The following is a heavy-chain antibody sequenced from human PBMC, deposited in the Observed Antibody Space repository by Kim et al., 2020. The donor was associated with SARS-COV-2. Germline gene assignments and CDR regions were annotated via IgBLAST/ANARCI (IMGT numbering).Heavy chain of an antibody. CDR2: IYPGDSDT. J-gene: IGHJ3*02. Sequence: GESLKISCKGSGYSFTSYWIGWVRQMPGKGLEWMGIIYPGDSDTRYSPSFQGQVTISADKSISTAYLQWSSLKASDTAMYYCARRLGGMRWLQLDGGAFDIWGQGTMVTVSS. V-gene: IGHV5-51*01. CDR3: ARRLGGMRWLQLDGGAFDI. CDR1: GYSFTSYW. D-gene: IGHD5-12*01.